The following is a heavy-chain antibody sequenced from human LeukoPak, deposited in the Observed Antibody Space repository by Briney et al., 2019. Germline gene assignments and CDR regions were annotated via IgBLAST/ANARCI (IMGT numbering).Heavy chain of an antibody. CDR1: EGTFSSYA. V-gene: IGHV1-69*05. CDR3: AREANCGGDCQAGFDP. Sequence: SVKVSCKASEGTFSSYAISWVRQSPGQGLEWMGGIILIFGTANYAQKFQGRVTITTDESTSTAYMELSSLRSEDTAAYYCAREANCGGDCQAGFDPWGQGTLVTVSS. J-gene: IGHJ5*02. D-gene: IGHD2-21*02. CDR2: IILIFGTA.